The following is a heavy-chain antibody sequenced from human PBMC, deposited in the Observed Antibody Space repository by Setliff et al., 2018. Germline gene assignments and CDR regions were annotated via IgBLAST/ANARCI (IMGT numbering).Heavy chain of an antibody. CDR1: GGSISSGGYY. CDR2: IYYSGST. D-gene: IGHD4-4*01. J-gene: IGHJ6*03. V-gene: IGHV4-39*07. Sequence: KASETLSLTCTVSGGSISSGGYYWSWIRQHPGKGLEWIGSIYYSGSTYYNPSLKSRVTISVDTSKNQFSLKLSSVTAADTAVYYCASNALPHYDYSNYEGLYDYYYYMDVWGKGTTVTVSS. CDR3: ASNALPHYDYSNYEGLYDYYYYMDV.